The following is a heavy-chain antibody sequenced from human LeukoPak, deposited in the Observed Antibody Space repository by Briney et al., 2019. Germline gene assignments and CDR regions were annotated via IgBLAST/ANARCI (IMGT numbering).Heavy chain of an antibody. J-gene: IGHJ5*02. V-gene: IGHV1-8*01. CDR1: GYTFTSYD. D-gene: IGHD5-24*01. Sequence: ASVNVSCKASGYTFTSYDINWVRPATGQGLEWMGWMNPNSGNTGYAQKFQGRVTMTKNTSISTAYMEVSSLRSEDTAVYYCARGRGMATIGWFDPWGQGTLVTVSS. CDR3: ARGRGMATIGWFDP. CDR2: MNPNSGNT.